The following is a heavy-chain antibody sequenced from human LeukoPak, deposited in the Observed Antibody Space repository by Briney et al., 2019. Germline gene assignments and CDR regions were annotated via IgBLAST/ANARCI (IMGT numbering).Heavy chain of an antibody. V-gene: IGHV1-18*01. CDR2: ISAYNGNT. J-gene: IGHJ4*02. CDR3: ARSGTMVRGVNTLIDH. D-gene: IGHD3-10*01. CDR1: GYTFTSYG. Sequence: GASVKVSCKASGYTFTSYGVSWVRQAPGQGLEWMGWISAYNGNTNYAQKLQGRVTMTTDTSTSTAYMELRSLRSDDTAVYYCARSGTMVRGVNTLIDHWGQGTLVTVSS.